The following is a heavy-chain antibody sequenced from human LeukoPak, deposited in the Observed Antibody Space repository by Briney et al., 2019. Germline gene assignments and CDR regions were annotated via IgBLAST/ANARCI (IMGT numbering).Heavy chain of an antibody. CDR3: ARSACGARGGDCYWGWGPYYYYYMDV. CDR2: IIPIFGTA. Sequence: SVKVSCKASGGTFSSYAISWVRQAPGQGLEWMGGIIPIFGTANYAQKFQGRVTITTDESTSTAYMELSSLRSEDTAVYYCARSACGARGGDCYWGWGPYYYYYMDVWGKGTTVTVSS. V-gene: IGHV1-69*05. D-gene: IGHD2-21*02. J-gene: IGHJ6*03. CDR1: GGTFSSYA.